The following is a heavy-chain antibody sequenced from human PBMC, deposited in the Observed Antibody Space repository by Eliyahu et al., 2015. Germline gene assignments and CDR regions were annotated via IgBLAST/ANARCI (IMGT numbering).Heavy chain of an antibody. CDR1: GGSIXSGGYY. CDR2: IYYSGST. D-gene: IGHD3-22*01. J-gene: IGHJ4*02. CDR3: ARVYDSSGYPFDY. Sequence: QVQLQESGPGLVKPSQTLSLTXTXSGGSIXSGGYYWSWIRQHPGKGLEWIGYIYYSGSTYYNPSLKSRVTISVDTSKNQFSLKLSSVTAADTAVYYCARVYDSSGYPFDYWGQGTLVTVSS. V-gene: IGHV4-31*03.